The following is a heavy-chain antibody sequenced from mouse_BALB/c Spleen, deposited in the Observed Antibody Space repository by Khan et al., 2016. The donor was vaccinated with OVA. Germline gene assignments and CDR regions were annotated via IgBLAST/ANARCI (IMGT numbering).Heavy chain of an antibody. CDR1: GFTFSSYS. J-gene: IGHJ3*01. CDR3: ASHLTGSLAY. Sequence: EVELVESGGDLVKPGGSLKLSCAASGFTFSSYSMSWVRQTPDKRLEWVATISSGGDYTYYPDSVKGRFTISRDNVRNTLYLQMSSLKSEDTAMYYCASHLTGSLAYWGQGTLVTVSA. CDR2: ISSGGDYT. V-gene: IGHV5-6*01. D-gene: IGHD4-1*01.